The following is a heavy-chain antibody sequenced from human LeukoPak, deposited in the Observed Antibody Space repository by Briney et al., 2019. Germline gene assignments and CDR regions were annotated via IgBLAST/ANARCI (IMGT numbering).Heavy chain of an antibody. CDR3: ARGTSVDTASSYYYYYMDV. CDR2: IIPIFGTA. D-gene: IGHD5-18*01. Sequence: ASVKVSCKASGGTFSSYAISWERQAPGQGLEWMGGIIPIFGTANYAQKFQGRVTITTDGSTSTAYMELSSLRSEDTAVYYCARGTSVDTASSYYYYYMDVWGKGTTVTVSS. CDR1: GGTFSSYA. J-gene: IGHJ6*03. V-gene: IGHV1-69*05.